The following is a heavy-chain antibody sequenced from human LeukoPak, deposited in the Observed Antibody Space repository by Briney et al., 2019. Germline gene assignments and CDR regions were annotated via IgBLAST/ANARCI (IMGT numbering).Heavy chain of an antibody. CDR3: ASGTVSGVLTAHSCPR. Sequence: SETLSLTCSVSGGFISNYYWNCIRQSPGKGLEWMGFVFNGGNVNYNTPLRSRVTLPLATSRTPLSLNRHLVTAADTAVYYCASGTVSGVLTAHSCPRWGRGTRV. CDR1: GGFISNYY. J-gene: IGHJ4*02. D-gene: IGHD3-3*01. CDR2: VFNGGNV. V-gene: IGHV4-59*12.